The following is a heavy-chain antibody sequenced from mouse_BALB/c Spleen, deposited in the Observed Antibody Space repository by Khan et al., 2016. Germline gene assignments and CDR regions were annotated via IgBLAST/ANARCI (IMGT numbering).Heavy chain of an antibody. Sequence: VQLKESGPGLVKPSQSLSLTCTVTGYSITSDYAWNWIRQFPGNKLEWMGYISYSGSTSYNPSLKSRISITRDTSKNQFFLQLNSVTTADTATYYCARGDYGYDERVFDYWGQGTTLTVSS. CDR1: GYSITSDYA. J-gene: IGHJ2*01. V-gene: IGHV3-2*02. D-gene: IGHD2-2*01. CDR2: ISYSGST. CDR3: ARGDYGYDERVFDY.